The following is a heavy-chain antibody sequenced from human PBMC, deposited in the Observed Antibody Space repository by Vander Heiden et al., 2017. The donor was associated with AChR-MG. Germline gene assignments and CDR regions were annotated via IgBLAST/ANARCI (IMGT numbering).Heavy chain of an antibody. V-gene: IGHV1-69*04. D-gene: IGHD2-15*01. CDR2: IIPILGIA. Sequence: QVQLVQSGAEVKKPGSSVKVSCKASGGTFSSYAISWVRQAPGQGLEWMGRIIPILGIANYAQKFQGRVTITADKSTSTAYMELSSLRSEDTAVYYCARANCSGGSCYSRFDYWGQGTLVTVS. J-gene: IGHJ4*02. CDR1: GGTFSSYA. CDR3: ARANCSGGSCYSRFDY.